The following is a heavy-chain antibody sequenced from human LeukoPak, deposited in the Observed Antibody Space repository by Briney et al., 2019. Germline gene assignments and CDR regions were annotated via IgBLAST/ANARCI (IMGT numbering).Heavy chain of an antibody. CDR3: ARDMGIYTNYGAY. Sequence: GGSLRLSCAASGFIFSKYWMAWVRQPPGKGLEWAANIKGDGSEDEYVDSVKGRFTISRDNAQNSLFLQMDNLRGEDTAVYCCARDMGIYTNYGAYWGQGTLVTVSS. CDR1: GFIFSKYW. D-gene: IGHD4-17*01. CDR2: IKGDGSED. J-gene: IGHJ4*02. V-gene: IGHV3-7*01.